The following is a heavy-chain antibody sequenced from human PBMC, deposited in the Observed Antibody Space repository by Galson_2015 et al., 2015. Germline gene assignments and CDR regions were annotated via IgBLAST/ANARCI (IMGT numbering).Heavy chain of an antibody. V-gene: IGHV1-3*01. CDR1: GYTFTSYA. CDR3: AAEATGGIAVVGTDY. Sequence: SVKVSCKASGYTFTSYAMHWVRQAPGQRLEWMGWINAGNGNTKYSQKFQGRVTITRDTSASTAYMELSSLRSEDTAVYYCAAEATGGIAVVGTDYWGQGTLVTVSS. D-gene: IGHD6-19*01. CDR2: INAGNGNT. J-gene: IGHJ4*02.